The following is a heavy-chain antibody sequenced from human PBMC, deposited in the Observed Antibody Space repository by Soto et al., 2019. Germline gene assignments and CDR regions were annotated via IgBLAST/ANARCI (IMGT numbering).Heavy chain of an antibody. D-gene: IGHD3-22*01. V-gene: IGHV3-30*18. CDR3: AKSPYYDSSGYSWDFDY. CDR1: GFTFSSYG. Sequence: GGSLRLSCAASGFTFSSYGMHWVRQAPGKGLEWVAVISYDGSNKYYADSVKGRFTISRDNSKNTLYLQMNSLRAEDAAVYYCAKSPYYDSSGYSWDFDYWGQGTLVTVSS. J-gene: IGHJ4*02. CDR2: ISYDGSNK.